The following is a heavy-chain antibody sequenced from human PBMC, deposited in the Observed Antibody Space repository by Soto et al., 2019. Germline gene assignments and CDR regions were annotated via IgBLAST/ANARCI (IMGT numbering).Heavy chain of an antibody. CDR3: XXXXDXGXXGEXQGPSGY. D-gene: IGHD3-10*01. CDR1: GGSISSGGYX. CDR2: IYYSGST. V-gene: IGHV4-31*03. Sequence: QVQLQESGPGLVKPSQTLSLTCTVSGGSISSGGYXWSWIRQHPGKGLEWIGYIYYSGSTYYNPSLKSRVTISVXXXXXXXXXXXXXXXXXXXXXXXXXXXDXGXXGEXQGPSGYWGQGTLVTVSS. J-gene: IGHJ4*02.